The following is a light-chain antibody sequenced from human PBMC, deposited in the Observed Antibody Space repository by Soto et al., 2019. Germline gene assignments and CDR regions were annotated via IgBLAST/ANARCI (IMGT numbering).Light chain of an antibody. CDR3: ASYTVRKSWV. CDR1: SSDIGGYNY. V-gene: IGLV2-14*01. Sequence: QSVLTQPASVSGSPGQSITVSCTGTSSDIGGYNYVSWYQQHPGKAPKLMVYEVTNRPSGVSDRFSGSKSGNTASLTISGLQPEDEADYYCASYTVRKSWVFGGGTQLTVL. J-gene: IGLJ3*02. CDR2: EVT.